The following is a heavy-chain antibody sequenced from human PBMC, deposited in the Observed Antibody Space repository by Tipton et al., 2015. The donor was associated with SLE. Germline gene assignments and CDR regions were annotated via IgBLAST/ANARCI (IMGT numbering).Heavy chain of an antibody. CDR1: GFTFSGSA. CDR2: IRSKANNYAT. CDR3: TTVGYGDYFYYYGMDV. V-gene: IGHV3-73*01. D-gene: IGHD4-17*01. J-gene: IGHJ6*02. Sequence: SLRLSCAASGFTFSGSAMHWVRQGSGEGLEWVGHIRSKANNYATVYAASVKGRFTISRDDSKNTLYLQMNSLKTEDTAVYYCTTVGYGDYFYYYGMDVWGQGTTVTVSS.